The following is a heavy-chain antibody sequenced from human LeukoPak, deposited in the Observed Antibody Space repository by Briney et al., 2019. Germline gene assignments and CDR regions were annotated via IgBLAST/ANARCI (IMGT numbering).Heavy chain of an antibody. J-gene: IGHJ4*02. CDR1: GASLRGYY. Sequence: SDTLSLTCAVYGASLRGYYWTWIPQPPGKGLEWIGEIHNSGSTHYNPSLKSRVARSVDTSKTQFSLKLSSVTAADTDVYYCARGLPTDKIDYWGQGTLVTVS. V-gene: IGHV4-34*01. CDR2: IHNSGST. CDR3: ARGLPTDKIDY. D-gene: IGHD4-17*01.